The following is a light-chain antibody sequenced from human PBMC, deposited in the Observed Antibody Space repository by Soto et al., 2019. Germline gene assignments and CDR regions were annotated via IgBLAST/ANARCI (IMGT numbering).Light chain of an antibody. J-gene: IGKJ4*01. CDR1: QSVRTY. CDR3: QERSNWPLT. CDR2: DAS. Sequence: EIVLTQSPATLSLSPGEGATLSCRASQSVRTYLAWYQQKRGQAPRLLIYDASNRATGIPARFSGSGSGTDFTLTISSLETEDFAVYYCQERSNWPLTFGGGTTVEIK. V-gene: IGKV3-11*01.